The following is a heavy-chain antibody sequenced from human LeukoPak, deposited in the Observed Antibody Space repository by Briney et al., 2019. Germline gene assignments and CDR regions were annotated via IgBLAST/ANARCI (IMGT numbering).Heavy chain of an antibody. D-gene: IGHD2-2*01. CDR1: GFPFSSYG. J-gene: IGHJ3*02. CDR3: ARDIVVVPAANDAFDI. Sequence: PGRSLRLSCTASGFPFSSYGMHWVRQAPGKGLVWLTVIWPEGTTKYYADSVKGRFTISRDNSKNTLYLQMNSLRAEDTAVYYCARDIVVVPAANDAFDIWGQGTMVTVSS. CDR2: IWPEGTTK. V-gene: IGHV3-33*01.